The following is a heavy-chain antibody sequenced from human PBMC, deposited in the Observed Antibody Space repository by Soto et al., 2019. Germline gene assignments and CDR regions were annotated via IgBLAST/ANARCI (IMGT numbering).Heavy chain of an antibody. CDR3: ARGYCSSTSCYVVDI. Sequence: PGGSLRLSCAASGFTFSSYAMSWVRQAPGKGLEWVSAISGSGGSTYYADSVRGRFTISRDNAKNSLYLQMNSLRAGDTAVYYCARGYCSSTSCYVVDIWGQGTMVTVSS. CDR2: ISGSGGST. D-gene: IGHD2-2*01. J-gene: IGHJ3*02. CDR1: GFTFSSYA. V-gene: IGHV3-23*01.